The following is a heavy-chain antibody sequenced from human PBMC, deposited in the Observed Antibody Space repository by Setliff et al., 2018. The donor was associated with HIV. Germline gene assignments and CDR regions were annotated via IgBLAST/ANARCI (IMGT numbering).Heavy chain of an antibody. D-gene: IGHD3-22*01. CDR1: GFTFHDYT. V-gene: IGHV3-43*01. CDR3: ARSTYYYDSSGYKAYYFDY. J-gene: IGHJ4*02. CDR2: ISWDGGTT. Sequence: GESLKISCAASGFTFHDYTMQWVRQAPGKGLEWVSLISWDGGTTKYADSVKGRFTISRDNSKNSLYLQSNSLRTEDTAFYYCARSTYYYDSSGYKAYYFDYWGQGTLVTVSS.